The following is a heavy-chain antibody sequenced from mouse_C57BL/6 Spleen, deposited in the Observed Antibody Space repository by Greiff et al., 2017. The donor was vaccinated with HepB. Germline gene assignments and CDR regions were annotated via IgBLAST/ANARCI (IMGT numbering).Heavy chain of an antibody. D-gene: IGHD1-1*01. Sequence: QVQLQQPGAELVKPGASVKLSCKASGYTFTSYWMHWVKQRPGQGLEWIGMIHPNSGSTNYNEKFKSKATLTVDKSSSTAYMQLSSLTSEDSAVYYCARVLLRQGFDYWGQGTTLTVSS. CDR1: GYTFTSYW. J-gene: IGHJ2*01. CDR3: ARVLLRQGFDY. CDR2: IHPNSGST. V-gene: IGHV1-64*01.